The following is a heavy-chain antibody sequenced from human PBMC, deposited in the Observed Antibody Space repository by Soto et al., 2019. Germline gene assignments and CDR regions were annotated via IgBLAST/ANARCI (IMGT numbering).Heavy chain of an antibody. V-gene: IGHV3-7*05. CDR2: IKQDGSEK. CDR3: ARDFVVAGTDAFDI. J-gene: IGHJ3*02. CDR1: GFTFSSYW. D-gene: IGHD2-21*01. Sequence: GGSLRLSCAASGFTFSSYWMSWVRQAPGKGLEWVANIKQDGSEKYYVDSVKGRFTISRDNAKNSLYLQMNSLRAEDTAVYYCARDFVVAGTDAFDIWGQGTVVTVSS.